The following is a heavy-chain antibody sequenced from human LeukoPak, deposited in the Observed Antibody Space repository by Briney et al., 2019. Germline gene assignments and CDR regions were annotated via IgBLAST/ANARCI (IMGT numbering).Heavy chain of an antibody. CDR3: ATGLRGSYYYLDY. CDR2: FDPEDGET. V-gene: IGHV1-24*01. J-gene: IGHJ4*02. D-gene: IGHD1-26*01. CDR1: GYTLTELS. Sequence: ASVKVSCKVSGYTLTELSMHWVRQAPGKVLEWMGGFDPEDGETIYAQKFQGRVTMTEDTSTDTAYMELSSLRSEDTAVYYCATGLRGSYYYLDYWGQGTLVTVSS.